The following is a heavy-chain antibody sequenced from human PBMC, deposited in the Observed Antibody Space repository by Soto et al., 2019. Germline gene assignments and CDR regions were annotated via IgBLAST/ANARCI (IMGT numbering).Heavy chain of an antibody. CDR1: GYSFTSYW. CDR3: ARQTDFWSGYYGYYYYGMDV. Sequence: GESLKISCKGSGYSFTSYWIGWVRQMPGKGLEWMGIIYPGDSDTRYSPSFQGQVTISADKSISTAYLQWSSLKASDTAMYYCARQTDFWSGYYGYYYYGMDVWGQGTTVTVSS. D-gene: IGHD3-3*01. J-gene: IGHJ6*02. V-gene: IGHV5-51*01. CDR2: IYPGDSDT.